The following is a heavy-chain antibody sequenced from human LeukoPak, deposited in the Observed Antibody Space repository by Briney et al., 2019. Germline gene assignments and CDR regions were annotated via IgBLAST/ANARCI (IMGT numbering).Heavy chain of an antibody. CDR1: GYTFTGYY. J-gene: IGHJ5*02. CDR2: INPNSGGT. V-gene: IGHV1-2*02. Sequence: VASVKVSCKASGYTFTGYYMHWVRQAPGQGLEWMGWINPNSGGTNYAQKFQGRVTVTRDTSISTAYMELSRLRSDDTAVYYCAREEGYFCIAAAGSWGQGTLVTVFS. D-gene: IGHD6-13*01. CDR3: AREEGYFCIAAAGS.